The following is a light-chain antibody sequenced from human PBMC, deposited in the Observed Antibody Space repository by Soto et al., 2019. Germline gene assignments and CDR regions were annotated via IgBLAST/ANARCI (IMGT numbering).Light chain of an antibody. Sequence: QSVLAQPPSASGSPGQSVTISCTGSGSDIGAYNFVSWYQQHPGKAPKLMIFGVTERPSGVPDRFSGSKSGNTASLTVSGLQADDEAVYYCASWDDYVSGVVIGGGTKVTVL. J-gene: IGLJ2*01. CDR3: ASWDDYVSGVV. CDR2: GVT. V-gene: IGLV2-8*01. CDR1: GSDIGAYNF.